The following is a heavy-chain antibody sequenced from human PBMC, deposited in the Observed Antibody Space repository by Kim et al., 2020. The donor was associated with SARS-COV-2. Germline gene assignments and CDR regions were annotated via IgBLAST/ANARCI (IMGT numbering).Heavy chain of an antibody. J-gene: IGHJ6*02. D-gene: IGHD4-4*01. CDR3: ARDLGPYSNYPIYYYYGMDV. V-gene: IGHV4-59*01. Sequence: RVTISVDTSKNQFSLKLSSVTAADTAVYYCARDLGPYSNYPIYYYYGMDVWGQGTTVTVSS.